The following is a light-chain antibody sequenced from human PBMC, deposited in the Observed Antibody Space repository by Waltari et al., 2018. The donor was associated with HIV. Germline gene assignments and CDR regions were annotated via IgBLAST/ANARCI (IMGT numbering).Light chain of an antibody. V-gene: IGLV2-14*03. Sequence: QSALTHPASVSGSPGQSITISCTGTSSDIGGYNSVSWYRQHPGKAPQRLIYEVTHRPSGVSHRFSGSKSGNTASLTISGLQAEDEATFYCASYSNTDTLVVFGGGTRLTVL. CDR1: SSDIGGYNS. CDR2: EVT. J-gene: IGLJ2*01. CDR3: ASYSNTDTLVV.